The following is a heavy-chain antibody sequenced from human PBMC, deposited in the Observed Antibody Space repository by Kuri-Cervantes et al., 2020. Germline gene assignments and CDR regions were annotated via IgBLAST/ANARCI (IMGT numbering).Heavy chain of an antibody. CDR1: GYTFTGYY. V-gene: IGHV1-2*02. D-gene: IGHD1-26*01. CDR2: INPNSSGT. J-gene: IGHJ4*02. CDR3: ARVRWELLDRDGTGPYYFDY. Sequence: ASVKVSCKASGYTFTGYYMHWVRQAPGQGLEWMGWINPNSSGTNYAQKFQGRVTMTRDTSISTAYMELSRLRSDDTAVYYCARVRWELLDRDGTGPYYFDYWGQGTLVTVSS.